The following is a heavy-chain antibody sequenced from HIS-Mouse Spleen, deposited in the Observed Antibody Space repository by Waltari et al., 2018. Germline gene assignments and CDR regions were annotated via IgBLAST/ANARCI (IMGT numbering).Heavy chain of an antibody. CDR3: ARTLLNIAAPFDP. D-gene: IGHD6-6*01. Sequence: QVQLVESGGGVVQPGRSLRLSCAAYGFTFSSYAMHWVRQAPGKGMEWVAVISYDGSNKYYADSEKGRFTISRDNSKNTLYLQMNSLRAGDTAVYYCARTLLNIAAPFDPWGQGTLVTVSS. V-gene: IGHV3-30*04. CDR1: GFTFSSYA. J-gene: IGHJ5*02. CDR2: ISYDGSNK.